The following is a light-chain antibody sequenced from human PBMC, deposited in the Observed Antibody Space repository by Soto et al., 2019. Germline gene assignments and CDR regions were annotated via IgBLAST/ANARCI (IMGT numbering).Light chain of an antibody. CDR1: SSDVGTYNY. J-gene: IGLJ3*02. CDR3: SSYTSYTTLWV. CDR2: EVS. Sequence: QSALTQPPSASGSPGQSVTISCTGTSSDVGTYNYVSWYQQHPGKAPKLMIYEVSKRPSGVPDRFSGSKSGNTASLTVSGLQADDEADYYCSSYTSYTTLWVFGGGTKVTVL. V-gene: IGLV2-8*01.